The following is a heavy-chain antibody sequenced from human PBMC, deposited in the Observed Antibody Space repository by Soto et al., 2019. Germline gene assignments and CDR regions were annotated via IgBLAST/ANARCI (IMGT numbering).Heavy chain of an antibody. J-gene: IGHJ2*01. CDR3: ARDGTFDV. Sequence: EVQLVESGGGLVQPGGSLRLSCAASGFTVSSKYMNWVRQAPGKGLEWVSVIYSGGSTYYADSVKGRFTISRDNSKNTLYLQMNRLRAEDTAVYYCARDGTFDVCGRGTLVTVSS. CDR2: IYSGGST. D-gene: IGHD1-26*01. CDR1: GFTVSSKY. V-gene: IGHV3-66*01.